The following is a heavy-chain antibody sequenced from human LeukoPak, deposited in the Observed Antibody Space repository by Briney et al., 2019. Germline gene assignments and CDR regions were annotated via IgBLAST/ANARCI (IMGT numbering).Heavy chain of an antibody. CDR2: INHSGST. CDR1: GGSFSGYY. D-gene: IGHD3-22*01. J-gene: IGHJ4*02. Sequence: NPSETLSLTCAVYGGSFSGYYWSWIRQPPGKGPEWIGEINHSGSTNYNPSLKSRVTISVDTSKNQFSLKLSSVTAADTAVYYCARGIEGYDSSGYYFDYWGQGTLVTVSS. V-gene: IGHV4-34*01. CDR3: ARGIEGYDSSGYYFDY.